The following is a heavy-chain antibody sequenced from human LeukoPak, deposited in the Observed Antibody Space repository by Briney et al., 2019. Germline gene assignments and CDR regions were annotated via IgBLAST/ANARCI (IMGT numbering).Heavy chain of an antibody. Sequence: GGSLRLSCAASGFTFSDHYMSWIRQAPGKGLEWLSYISSSGSTIYYAESVKGRFTISRDNAKNSLYLQMNSLRAEDTAVYYCARDSVHFDCWGQGTLVTVSS. CDR3: ARDSVHFDC. CDR2: ISSSGSTI. D-gene: IGHD3-10*01. CDR1: GFTFSDHY. J-gene: IGHJ4*02. V-gene: IGHV3-11*04.